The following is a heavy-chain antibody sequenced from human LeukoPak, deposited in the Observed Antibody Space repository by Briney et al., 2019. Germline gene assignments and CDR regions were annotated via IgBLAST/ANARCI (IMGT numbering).Heavy chain of an antibody. Sequence: PGGSLRLSCAASRFTFSSYGMHWVRQAPGKGLEWVAYIQYDGSNEQYADSVKGRFSISRDSSKNILYLQMNSLRAEDTAVYYCARDRDNVAGTRGYFDYWGQGTLVTVSS. V-gene: IGHV3-30*02. J-gene: IGHJ4*02. D-gene: IGHD6-19*01. CDR3: ARDRDNVAGTRGYFDY. CDR1: RFTFSSYG. CDR2: IQYDGSNE.